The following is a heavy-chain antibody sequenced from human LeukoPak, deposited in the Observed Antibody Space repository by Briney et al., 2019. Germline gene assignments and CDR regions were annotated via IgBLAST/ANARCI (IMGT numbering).Heavy chain of an antibody. CDR3: ARDGARPRLGDYGDLYYFDY. D-gene: IGHD4-17*01. V-gene: IGHV1-69*13. CDR2: IIPIFGTA. CDR1: GGTFSSYA. Sequence: SVKVSCKASGGTFSSYAISWVRQAPGQGLEWMGGIIPIFGTANYAQKFQGRVTITADESTSTAYMELSSLRSEDTAVYYCARDGARPRLGDYGDLYYFDYWGQGTLVTVSS. J-gene: IGHJ4*02.